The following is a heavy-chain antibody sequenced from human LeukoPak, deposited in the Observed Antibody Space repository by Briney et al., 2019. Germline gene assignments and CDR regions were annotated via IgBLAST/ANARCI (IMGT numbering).Heavy chain of an antibody. CDR1: GYIFTNYW. CDR2: ILPGDSDT. Sequence: GESLKISCRASGYIFTNYWIAWVRWMPGEGLQWMGIILPGDSDTRYSPSFRGQVTISAETTTRTAYLQWTSLRASDSAIYYCARQGAGASYYDPTGLPRGAFDSWGQGTTVTVSS. D-gene: IGHD3-22*01. V-gene: IGHV5-51*01. J-gene: IGHJ3*02. CDR3: ARQGAGASYYDPTGLPRGAFDS.